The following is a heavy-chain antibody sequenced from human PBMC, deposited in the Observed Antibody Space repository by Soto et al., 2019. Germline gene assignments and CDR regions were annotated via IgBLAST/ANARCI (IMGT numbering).Heavy chain of an antibody. CDR2: IKQDGSEK. V-gene: IGHV3-7*04. J-gene: IGHJ4*02. CDR3: ARDSGDGLDY. Sequence: GGSLRLSCAVSGFTFSSYWMSWVRQAPGKGLEWVANIKQDGSEKYYVDSVKGRFTISRDNAKNSLYLQMNSLRAEDTAVYYCARDSGDGLDYWGQGTLVTVSS. CDR1: GFTFSSYW.